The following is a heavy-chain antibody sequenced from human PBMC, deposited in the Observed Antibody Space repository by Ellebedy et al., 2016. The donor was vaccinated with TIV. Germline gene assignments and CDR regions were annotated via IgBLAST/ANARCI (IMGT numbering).Heavy chain of an antibody. D-gene: IGHD1-1*01. J-gene: IGHJ4*02. CDR2: ISHDASNN. CDR3: AGRAYNWNDGSLFDY. CDR1: GFTFSSCG. Sequence: GGSLRLSCAASGFTFSSCGMHWVRQAPGKGLEWVAVISHDASNNKYADSVKGRFTISSDTSKNTLYLQMNSLRAEDTAVYYCAGRAYNWNDGSLFDYWGQGTLVTVSS. V-gene: IGHV3-30*03.